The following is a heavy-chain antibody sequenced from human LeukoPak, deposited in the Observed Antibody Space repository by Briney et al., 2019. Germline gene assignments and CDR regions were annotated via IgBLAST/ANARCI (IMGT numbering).Heavy chain of an antibody. CDR2: IYTSGST. D-gene: IGHD6-6*01. CDR3: ARWTLFSSSSYRFDYYMDI. J-gene: IGHJ6*03. CDR1: GGSISSGSYY. V-gene: IGHV4-61*02. Sequence: SQTLSLTCTVSGGSISSGSYYWSWIRQPAGKGLEWIGRIYTSGSTNYNPSLKSRVTISVDTSKNQFSLKLSSVTAADTAVYYCARWTLFSSSSYRFDYYMDIWGKGTTVTVSS.